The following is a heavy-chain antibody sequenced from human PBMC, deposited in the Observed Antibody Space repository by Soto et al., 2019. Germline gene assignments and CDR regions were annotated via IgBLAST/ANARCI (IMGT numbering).Heavy chain of an antibody. CDR1: GGTLSNYG. CDR3: ARGDATKITVTTYYGMDV. D-gene: IGHD4-17*01. J-gene: IGHJ6*02. V-gene: IGHV1-69*12. Sequence: QVQLVQSGAEVKKPGSSAKVSCKASGGTLSNYGVSWVRQAPGQGLEWMGGIIPVFGTANYAHKFQGRLTITADESTSTVYMDVSSLRSEDTAVYYCARGDATKITVTTYYGMDVWGQGTTVTVSS. CDR2: IIPVFGTA.